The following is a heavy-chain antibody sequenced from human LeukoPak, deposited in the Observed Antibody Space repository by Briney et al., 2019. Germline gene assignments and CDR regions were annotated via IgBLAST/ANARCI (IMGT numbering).Heavy chain of an antibody. D-gene: IGHD5-18*01. CDR1: GFTFSSCA. J-gene: IGHJ4*02. CDR3: ASGYRYGVDY. Sequence: GGSLRLSCVGSGFTFSSCAMNWVRQAPGRGLEWVSYISSGGGALYYADSVKGRFTLSRDNAKNSLYLQMNSLRAEDTAIYYCASGYRYGVDYWGQGTLVTVSS. CDR2: ISSGGGAL. V-gene: IGHV3-48*03.